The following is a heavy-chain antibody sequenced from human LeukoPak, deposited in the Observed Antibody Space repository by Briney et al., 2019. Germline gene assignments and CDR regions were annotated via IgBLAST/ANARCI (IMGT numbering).Heavy chain of an antibody. D-gene: IGHD3-10*01. CDR3: ARELFGSGSCPDG. V-gene: IGHV4-4*07. CDR1: GGSISSYY. J-gene: IGHJ4*02. CDR2: IYASGST. Sequence: PSETLSLTCTVSGGSISSYYWSWIRQPAGKGLEWIGRIYASGSTNYNPSLKSRVTMSADTSKNQCTLKLSSVAAADTAVYYCARELFGSGSCPDGWGQGTLVTVSS.